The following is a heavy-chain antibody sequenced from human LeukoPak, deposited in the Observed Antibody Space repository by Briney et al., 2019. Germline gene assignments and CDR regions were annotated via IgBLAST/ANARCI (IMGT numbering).Heavy chain of an antibody. CDR3: ARGYCSGGSCYSVENWFDP. D-gene: IGHD2-15*01. CDR2: FDPEDGET. Sequence: ASVKVSCKVSGYTLTELSMHWVRQAPGKGLEWMGGFDPEDGETIYAQKFQGRVTMTEDTSTDTAYMELSSLRSEDTAVYYCARGYCSGGSCYSVENWFDPWGQGTLVTVSS. V-gene: IGHV1-24*01. CDR1: GYTLTELS. J-gene: IGHJ5*02.